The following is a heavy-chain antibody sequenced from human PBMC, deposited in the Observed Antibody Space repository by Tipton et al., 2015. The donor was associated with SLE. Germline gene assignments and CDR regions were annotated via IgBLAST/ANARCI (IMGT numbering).Heavy chain of an antibody. Sequence: GSLRLSCAASGLTFSSYAMHWVRQAPGKGLEYVSAISSNGGSKYYADSVKGRFTISRDNSKNTLYLQMNSLRAEDTAVYYCAREGASSSGWYFDLWGRGTLVTVSS. CDR2: ISSNGGSK. D-gene: IGHD6-6*01. V-gene: IGHV3-64*04. J-gene: IGHJ2*01. CDR3: AREGASSSGWYFDL. CDR1: GLTFSSYA.